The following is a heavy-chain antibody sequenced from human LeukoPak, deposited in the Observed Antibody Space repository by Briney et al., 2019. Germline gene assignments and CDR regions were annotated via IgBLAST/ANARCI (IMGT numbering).Heavy chain of an antibody. V-gene: IGHV1-2*02. Sequence: GASVKVSCKSSGFTFTGYYMHWVRQAPGQGLEWMGWINPNSGGTNYAQKFQGRVTMTRDTSISTAYMELSRLRSDDTAVYYCARARTSIAARQGYYYGMDVWGQGTTVTVSS. CDR2: INPNSGGT. CDR3: ARARTSIAARQGYYYGMDV. D-gene: IGHD6-6*01. CDR1: GFTFTGYY. J-gene: IGHJ6*02.